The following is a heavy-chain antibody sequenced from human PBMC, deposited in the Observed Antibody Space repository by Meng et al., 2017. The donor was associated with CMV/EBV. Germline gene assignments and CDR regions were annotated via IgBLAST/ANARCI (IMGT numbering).Heavy chain of an antibody. V-gene: IGHV1-2*02. CDR1: GYTFTGYY. J-gene: IGHJ6*02. CDR2: INPNSGGT. CDR3: ARDLEVAGYYYYGMDV. Sequence: ASVKVSCKASGYTFTGYYMYWVRQAPGQGLEWMGWINPNSGGTKYAQKFQGRVTMTRDTSISTAYMEVSRLRSDDTAVYYCARDLEVAGYYYYGMDVWGRGTTVTVSS. D-gene: IGHD3-3*01.